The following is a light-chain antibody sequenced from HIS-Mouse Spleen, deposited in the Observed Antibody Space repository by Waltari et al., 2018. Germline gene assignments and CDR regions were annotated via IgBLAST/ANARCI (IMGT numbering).Light chain of an antibody. CDR3: QVWDSSSDHVV. CDR1: NIGSKS. CDR2: DDS. J-gene: IGLJ2*01. Sequence: SYVLTQPPSVSVAPGKTARITCGGNNIGSKSVHWYQQKPGQAPVLVVYDDSDRHSGLPERFSGSNSGNTATLTISRVEAGDEADYYCQVWDSSSDHVVFGGGTKLTVL. V-gene: IGLV3-21*03.